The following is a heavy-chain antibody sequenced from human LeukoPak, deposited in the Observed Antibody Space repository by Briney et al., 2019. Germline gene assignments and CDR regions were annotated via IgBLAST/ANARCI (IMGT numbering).Heavy chain of an antibody. CDR1: GVSISSYF. V-gene: IGHV4-4*07. Sequence: SENLSLTCTVSGVSISSYFWSWIRQPAGKGLEWIGHIYTSGTTNYNPPLKSRVTISVDKSKNQFSLKLTSVTAADTAVYYCARIGDDYSFDKWGQGTMVTVSS. D-gene: IGHD2-21*02. CDR2: IYTSGTT. CDR3: ARIGDDYSFDK. J-gene: IGHJ3*02.